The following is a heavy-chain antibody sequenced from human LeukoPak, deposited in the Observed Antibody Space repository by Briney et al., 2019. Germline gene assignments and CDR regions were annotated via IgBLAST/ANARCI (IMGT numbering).Heavy chain of an antibody. Sequence: GGSLRLSCAASGFTFSSYSMNWVRQAPGKGLEWVSYISSGSITIYYADSVKGRFTISRDNAKNSLYLQMNSLRDEHTAVYYCARDSHFQTSSGYSFDYWGQGTLVTVSS. D-gene: IGHD3-22*01. CDR3: ARDSHFQTSSGYSFDY. J-gene: IGHJ4*02. CDR2: ISSGSITI. V-gene: IGHV3-48*02. CDR1: GFTFSSYS.